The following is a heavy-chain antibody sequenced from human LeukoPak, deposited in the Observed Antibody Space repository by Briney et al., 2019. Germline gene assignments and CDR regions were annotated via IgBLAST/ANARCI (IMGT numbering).Heavy chain of an antibody. D-gene: IGHD3-22*01. CDR3: ARDSMSDSSGYYRYFQH. V-gene: IGHV3-53*04. Sequence: GGSLRLSCAASGFTVSSNYMSWVRQAPGKGLEWVSVIYSGGSTYYADSVKGRFTISRHNSKNTPYLQMNSLRAEDTAVYYCARDSMSDSSGYYRYFQHWGQGTLVTVSS. J-gene: IGHJ1*01. CDR2: IYSGGST. CDR1: GFTVSSNY.